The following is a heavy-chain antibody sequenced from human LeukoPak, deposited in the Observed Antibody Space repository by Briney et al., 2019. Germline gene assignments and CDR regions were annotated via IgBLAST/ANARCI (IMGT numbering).Heavy chain of an antibody. CDR2: IGWDGTNI. J-gene: IGHJ6*02. CDR3: TKDMEWGMDV. Sequence: GGSLRLSCAASGFTVSSNYMNWVRQPPGKGPEWVSLIGWDGTNIDYADSVKGRFTISRDNSKNFVYLQMHSLRTEDTALYYCTKDMEWGMDVWGQGTTVIVSS. V-gene: IGHV3-43*01. CDR1: GFTVSSNY. D-gene: IGHD3-3*01.